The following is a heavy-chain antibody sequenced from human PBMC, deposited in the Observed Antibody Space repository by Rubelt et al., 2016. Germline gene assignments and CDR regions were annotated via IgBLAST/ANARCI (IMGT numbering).Heavy chain of an antibody. CDR2: IRYDGSNN. Sequence: QVQLVESGGGVVQPGGSLRLSCAASGFTFSSYGMHWVRQAPGKGLEWVAFIRYDGSNNYYADSVKGRFTISRDNSKNTLDRQMNSLRAEDTAVYYCAKPARLDYGINAEYFQHWGQGTLVTVSS. CDR1: GFTFSSYG. CDR3: AKPARLDYGINAEYFQH. J-gene: IGHJ1*01. D-gene: IGHD4-17*01. V-gene: IGHV3-30*02.